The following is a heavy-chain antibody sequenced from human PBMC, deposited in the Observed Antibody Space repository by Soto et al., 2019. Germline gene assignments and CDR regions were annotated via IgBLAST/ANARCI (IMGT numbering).Heavy chain of an antibody. V-gene: IGHV3-30*18. CDR3: AKTRTIFGVVPRHYLDY. J-gene: IGHJ4*02. CDR1: GFTFINYG. D-gene: IGHD3-3*01. CDR2: ISYDGSNK. Sequence: GGSLRLSCVASGFTFINYGMHWVRQGPGKGLEWVTYISYDGSNKYYADSVKGRFTISRDNSKNTLYLEMNSLTTEDTAVYYCAKTRTIFGVVPRHYLDYWGQVSLVTVSS.